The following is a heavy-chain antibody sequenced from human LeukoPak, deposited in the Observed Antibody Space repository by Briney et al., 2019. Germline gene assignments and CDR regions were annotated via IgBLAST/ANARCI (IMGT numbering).Heavy chain of an antibody. CDR1: GYTFTGYY. CDR3: ARDGDRWFDP. J-gene: IGHJ5*02. Sequence: GASVKVSCKASGYTFTGYYMHWVRQAPGQGLEWMGWINPSGGSTSYAQKFQGRVTMTRDTSTSTVYKELSSLRSEDTAVYYCARDGDRWFDPWGQGTLVTVSS. CDR2: INPSGGST. V-gene: IGHV1-46*03. D-gene: IGHD5-24*01.